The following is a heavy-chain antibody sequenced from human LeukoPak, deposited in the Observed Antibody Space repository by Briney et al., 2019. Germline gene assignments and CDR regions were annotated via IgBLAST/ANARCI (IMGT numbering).Heavy chain of an antibody. CDR1: GGSISSSSYY. J-gene: IGHJ4*02. D-gene: IGHD1-26*01. V-gene: IGHV4-39*07. CDR3: ARIPSHYNRLVGATQGEGYFDY. CDR2: IYYSGST. Sequence: SETLSLTCTVSGGSISSSSYYWGWIRQPPGKGLEWIGSIYYSGSTYYNPSLKSRVTISVDTSKNQFSLKLSSVTAADTAVYYCARIPSHYNRLVGATQGEGYFDYWGQGTLVTVSS.